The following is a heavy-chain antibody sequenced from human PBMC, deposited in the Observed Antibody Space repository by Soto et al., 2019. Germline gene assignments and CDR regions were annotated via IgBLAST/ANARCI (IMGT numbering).Heavy chain of an antibody. CDR3: SRGILV. D-gene: IGHD5-18*01. CDR2: ISYGGST. CDR1: GGSINSGGYC. J-gene: IGHJ4*02. V-gene: IGHV4-31*03. Sequence: QVQLQESGPGLVKPSQTLSLTCTVSGGSINSGGYCWSWIRQHPGKGLDWIGCISYGGSTSYKPSLKRRVTISVDTSKNQFSLKLSSVTDADTAVYYCSRGILVWGQGTLITVSS.